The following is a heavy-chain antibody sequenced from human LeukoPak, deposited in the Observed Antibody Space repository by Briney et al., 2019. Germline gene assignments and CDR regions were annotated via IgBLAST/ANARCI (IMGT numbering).Heavy chain of an antibody. CDR1: GFTFSSYA. CDR2: ISGSGGST. CDR3: AKDLALYDSSGKADY. Sequence: GGSLRLSCAASGFTFSSYAMSWVRQAPGKGLEWVSAISGSGGSTYYADSVKGRFTISRDNSKNTLYLQMNSLRAEDTAVYYCAKDLALYDSSGKADYWGQGTLVTVSS. J-gene: IGHJ4*02. D-gene: IGHD3-22*01. V-gene: IGHV3-23*01.